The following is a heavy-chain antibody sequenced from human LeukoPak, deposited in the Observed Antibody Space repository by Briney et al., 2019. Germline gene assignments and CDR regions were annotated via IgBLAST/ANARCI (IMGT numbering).Heavy chain of an antibody. D-gene: IGHD3-22*01. J-gene: IGHJ4*02. CDR1: GGTFNRYA. Sequence: SVKVSCKTSGGTFNRYAISWVRQAPGQGLEWMGGMIPIFGTANYAQKFQGRVTITADETSSTAYMELSSLRSEDTAVYYCARDASIYDSSAYYYLWWGQGTLVTVSS. V-gene: IGHV1-69*13. CDR2: MIPIFGTA. CDR3: ARDASIYDSSAYYYLW.